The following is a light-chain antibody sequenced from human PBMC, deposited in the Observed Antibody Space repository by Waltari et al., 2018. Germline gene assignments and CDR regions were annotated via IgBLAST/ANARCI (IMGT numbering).Light chain of an antibody. CDR3: TSYTTRSTVI. J-gene: IGLJ2*01. CDR1: STDLRIYHY. Sequence: QSALTQPASVSGSPGPSIPIPCPGTSTDLRIYHYVSSYQQHPGNAPKLLIYDVNNRPSGVSDRFSGSKSGNTASLSISGLQAEDEADYYCTSYTTRSTVIFGGGTSVTVL. CDR2: DVN. V-gene: IGLV2-14*03.